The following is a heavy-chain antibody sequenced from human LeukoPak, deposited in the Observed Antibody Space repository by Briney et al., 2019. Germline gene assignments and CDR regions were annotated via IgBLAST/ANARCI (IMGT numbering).Heavy chain of an antibody. J-gene: IGHJ4*02. CDR1: GFIFSSYA. CDR3: AKYAPPTTVVTRFFDY. CDR2: IGYSGGDI. Sequence: PGESLRLSCAASGFIFSSYAMTWVRQAPGKGLEWVSVIGYSGGDIQYADSVKGRFTISGDNSKNTLYLQMNSLRVEDTAVYYCAKYAPPTTVVTRFFDYWGQGTLVTVSS. V-gene: IGHV3-23*01. D-gene: IGHD4-23*01.